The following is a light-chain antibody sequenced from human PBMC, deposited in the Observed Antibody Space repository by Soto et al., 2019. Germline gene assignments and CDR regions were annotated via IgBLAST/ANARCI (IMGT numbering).Light chain of an antibody. CDR1: QDISIY. V-gene: IGKV1-16*02. CDR2: AAS. J-gene: IGKJ5*01. CDR3: QQYGSFPIT. Sequence: DIQMTQSPSSLSASVGDRVTMTCRASQDISIYLAWFQQKPGKAPKSLIYAASSLEKGVPSKFSGRGSGTEFTLTIHSLQXXXFATYYCQQYGSFPITFGQGTRLEIK.